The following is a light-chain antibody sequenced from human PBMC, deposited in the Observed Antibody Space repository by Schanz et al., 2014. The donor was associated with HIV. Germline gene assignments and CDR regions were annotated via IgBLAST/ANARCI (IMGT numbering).Light chain of an antibody. CDR2: DAS. CDR1: QSFSSSH. J-gene: IGKJ4*01. V-gene: IGKV3-20*01. CDR3: QQSGDSGGT. Sequence: EFVLTQSPGTLSLSPGERAALSCRASQSFSSSHLAWYQQKPGQAPRLLIYDASNRATGIPDRFSGSGSGTDFTLTISRLEPADFAVYYCQQSGDSGGTFGGGTKVDMK.